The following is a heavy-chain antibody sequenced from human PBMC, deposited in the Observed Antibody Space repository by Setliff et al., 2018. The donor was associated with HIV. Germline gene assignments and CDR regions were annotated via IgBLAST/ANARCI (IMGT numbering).Heavy chain of an antibody. CDR2: IYTTGST. CDR3: ARLRITMIMMLNYFDY. D-gene: IGHD3-22*01. CDR1: GGSISSDDYS. V-gene: IGHV4-61*08. J-gene: IGHJ4*02. Sequence: PSETLSLTCTVSGGSISSDDYSWNWVRQPPGKGLEWIGYIYTTGSTNYNPSLKSRVTMSVDTSKNQFSLRLTSVTAADAAVYFCARLRITMIMMLNYFDYWGQGTLVTVSS.